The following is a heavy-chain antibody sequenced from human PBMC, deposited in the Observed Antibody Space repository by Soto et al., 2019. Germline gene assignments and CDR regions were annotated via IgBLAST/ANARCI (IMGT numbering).Heavy chain of an antibody. CDR2: IKQDGSEK. CDR1: GFTFSSYW. D-gene: IGHD6-13*01. CDR3: ARGSSYSSSWYFYFDY. Sequence: GGSLRLSCAASGFTFSSYWMSWVRQAPGKGLEWVANIKQDGSEKYYVDSVKGRFTISRDNAKNSLYLQMNSLRAEDTAVYYCARGSSYSSSWYFYFDYWGQGTLVTVSS. V-gene: IGHV3-7*01. J-gene: IGHJ4*02.